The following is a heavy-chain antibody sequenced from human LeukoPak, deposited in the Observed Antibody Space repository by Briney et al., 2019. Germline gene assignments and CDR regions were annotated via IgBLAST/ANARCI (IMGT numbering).Heavy chain of an antibody. CDR1: GFTFDDYA. V-gene: IGHV3-9*01. Sequence: GRSLRLSCAASGFTFDDYAMHWVRQAPGKGLEWVSGISWNSGSIGYADSVKGRFTISRDNAKNSLYLQMNSLRAEDTALYYCAKAALSSSWYSGASDIWGQGTMVTVSS. D-gene: IGHD6-13*01. CDR3: AKAALSSSWYSGASDI. CDR2: ISWNSGSI. J-gene: IGHJ3*02.